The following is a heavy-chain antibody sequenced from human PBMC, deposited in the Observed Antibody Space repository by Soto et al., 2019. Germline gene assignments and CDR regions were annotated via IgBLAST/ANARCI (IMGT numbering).Heavy chain of an antibody. D-gene: IGHD1-26*01. V-gene: IGHV1-3*01. Sequence: GASVKVSCKASGYTFTSYAMHWVRQAPGQRLEWMGWINAGNGNTKYSQKIQGRVTITRDTSASTAYMELSSLRSEDTAVYYCARAGVGATPNDYWGQGTLVTVSS. CDR1: GYTFTSYA. CDR3: ARAGVGATPNDY. J-gene: IGHJ4*02. CDR2: INAGNGNT.